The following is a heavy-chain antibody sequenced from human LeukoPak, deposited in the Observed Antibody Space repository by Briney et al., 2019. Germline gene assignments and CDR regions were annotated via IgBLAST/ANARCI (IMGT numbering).Heavy chain of an antibody. V-gene: IGHV4-61*02. D-gene: IGHD6-6*01. CDR3: ARGVQLGNYYYYYMDV. J-gene: IGHJ6*03. CDR2: IYTSGST. Sequence: PSETLSLTCAVSGGSISSGSYYWSWIRQPAGKGLEWIGRIYTSGSTNYNPSLKSRVTISVDTSKNQFSLKLSSVTAADTAVYYCARGVQLGNYYYYYMDVWGKGTTVTVSS. CDR1: GGSISSGSYY.